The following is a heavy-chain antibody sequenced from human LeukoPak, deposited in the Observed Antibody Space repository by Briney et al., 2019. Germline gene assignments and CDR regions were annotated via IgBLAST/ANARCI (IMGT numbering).Heavy chain of an antibody. CDR1: GGSISSYY. CDR3: ARDRPDAFDI. Sequence: SETPSLTCTVSGGSISSYYWSWIRQPPGKGLEWIGYIYYSGSTNYNPSLKSRVTISVDTSKNQFSLKLSSVPAADTAVYYCARDRPDAFDIWGQGTMVTVSS. J-gene: IGHJ3*02. CDR2: IYYSGST. V-gene: IGHV4-59*01.